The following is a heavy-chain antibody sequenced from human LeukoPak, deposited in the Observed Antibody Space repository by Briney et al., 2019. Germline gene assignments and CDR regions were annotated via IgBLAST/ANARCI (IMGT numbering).Heavy chain of an antibody. D-gene: IGHD3-16*01. CDR1: GGSIATNAYL. V-gene: IGHV4-39*07. CDR2: IFYSGST. J-gene: IGHJ4*02. Sequence: KPSETLSLTCTVSGGSIATNAYLWAWIRQPPGRGLEWIASIFYSGSTYYHPSLKSRVTISRDTSKNQFSLNLNSVTAADTAVYYCATDTGYSGGEFFEYWGQGSLVTVSS. CDR3: ATDTGYSGGEFFEY.